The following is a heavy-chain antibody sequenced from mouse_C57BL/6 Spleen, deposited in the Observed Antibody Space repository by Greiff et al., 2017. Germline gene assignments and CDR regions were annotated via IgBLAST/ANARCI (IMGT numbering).Heavy chain of an antibody. CDR2: ISSGSSTI. J-gene: IGHJ4*01. Sequence: EVKLVESGGGLVKPGGSLKLSCAASGFTFSDYGMHWVRQAPEKGLEWVAYISSGSSTIYYADTVKGRFTISRDNAKNTLFLQMTSLRSEDTAMYYCARGGILHYAMDYWGQGTSVTVSS. CDR1: GFTFSDYG. CDR3: ARGGILHYAMDY. D-gene: IGHD1-1*01. V-gene: IGHV5-17*01.